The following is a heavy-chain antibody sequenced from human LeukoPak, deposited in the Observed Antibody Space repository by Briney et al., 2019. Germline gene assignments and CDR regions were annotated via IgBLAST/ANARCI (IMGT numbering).Heavy chain of an antibody. J-gene: IGHJ4*02. Sequence: GGSLRLSCAASGFTFSNAWMSWVRQAPGKGLEWVGRIKSKTDGGTTDYAAPVKGRFTISRDDSKNTLYLQMNSPKTEDTAVYYCTTDTYYYDSSGYYYVGAFDYWGQGTLVTVSS. CDR2: IKSKTDGGTT. D-gene: IGHD3-22*01. V-gene: IGHV3-15*01. CDR3: TTDTYYYDSSGYYYVGAFDY. CDR1: GFTFSNAW.